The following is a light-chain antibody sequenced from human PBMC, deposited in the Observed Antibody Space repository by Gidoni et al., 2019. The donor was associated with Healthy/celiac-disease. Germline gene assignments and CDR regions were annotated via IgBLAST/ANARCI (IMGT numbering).Light chain of an antibody. J-gene: IGKJ1*01. Sequence: DIQMTQSPSTLSASVGDRVTITCRASQSISSWLAWYQQKPGKAPKLLIYDASSLESGVPSRLSGSGSGTEFTLTISSLRPDDFATYYCQQYNSYPTFXQXTKVEIK. V-gene: IGKV1-5*01. CDR1: QSISSW. CDR2: DAS. CDR3: QQYNSYPT.